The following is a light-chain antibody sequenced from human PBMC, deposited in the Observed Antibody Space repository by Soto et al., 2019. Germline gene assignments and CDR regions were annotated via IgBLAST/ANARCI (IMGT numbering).Light chain of an antibody. Sequence: EIVLTQSPGTLSLSPGERATVSCRASQSVGGSSLAWYQQRPGQAPRLLIYDTSKRATGIPDRFSGSGSGTDFTLTISRLEPDDFAVYYCQQYQNSPRTFGQGTKVDIK. CDR3: QQYQNSPRT. CDR2: DTS. J-gene: IGKJ1*01. CDR1: QSVGGSS. V-gene: IGKV3-20*01.